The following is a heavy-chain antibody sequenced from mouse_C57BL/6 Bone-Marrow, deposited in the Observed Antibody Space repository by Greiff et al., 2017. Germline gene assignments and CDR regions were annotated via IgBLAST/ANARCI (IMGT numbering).Heavy chain of an antibody. CDR1: GYTFTNYW. V-gene: IGHV1-63*01. CDR3: ARLGGPYFDY. Sequence: QVQLQQSGAELVRPGTSVKMSCKASGYTFTNYWIGWAKQRPGHGLEWIGDIYPGGGYTNYNEKFKGKATLTADKSSSTAYMQFSSLTSEDSAIYYFARLGGPYFDYWGQGTTLSVSS. CDR2: IYPGGGYT. J-gene: IGHJ2*01.